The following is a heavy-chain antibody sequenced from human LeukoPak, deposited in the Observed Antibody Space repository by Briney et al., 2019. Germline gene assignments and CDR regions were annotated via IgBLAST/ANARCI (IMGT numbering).Heavy chain of an antibody. V-gene: IGHV4-59*01. Sequence: SETLSLTCTVSGGSISSYYWSWIRQPPGKGLEWIGYIYYSGSTNYNPSLKSRVTISVDTSKNQFSLKLSSVTAADTAVYYCARENTVTTSFDYWGRGTLVTVSS. CDR3: ARENTVTTSFDY. D-gene: IGHD4-17*01. CDR1: GGSISSYY. J-gene: IGHJ4*02. CDR2: IYYSGST.